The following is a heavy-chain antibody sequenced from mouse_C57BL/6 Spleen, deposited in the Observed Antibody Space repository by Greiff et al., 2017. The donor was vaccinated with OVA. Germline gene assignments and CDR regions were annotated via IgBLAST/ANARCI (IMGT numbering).Heavy chain of an antibody. V-gene: IGHV3-6*01. J-gene: IGHJ2*01. CDR1: GYSITSGYY. Sequence: EVKLMESGPGLVKPSQSLSLTCSVTGYSITSGYYWNWIRQFPGNKLEWMGYISYDGSNNYNPSLKNRISITRDTSKNQFFLKLNSVTTEDTATYYCARDLDGNYLDYWGQGTTLTVSS. CDR2: ISYDGSN. CDR3: ARDLDGNYLDY. D-gene: IGHD2-1*01.